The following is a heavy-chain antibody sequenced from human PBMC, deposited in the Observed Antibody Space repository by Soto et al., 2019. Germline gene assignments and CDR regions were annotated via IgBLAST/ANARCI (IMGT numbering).Heavy chain of an antibody. CDR2: IYYSGST. D-gene: IGHD5-12*01. V-gene: IGHV4-31*03. J-gene: IGHJ4*02. Sequence: SEPLSLQCTVSGGSISSVGYYWIWILQHPGKGLEWIGYIYYSGSTYYNPSLKSRVTISVDTSKNQFSLKLSSVTAADTAVYYCAGQYSGYLLFDYWGQGTLVTVSS. CDR1: GGSISSVGYY. CDR3: AGQYSGYLLFDY.